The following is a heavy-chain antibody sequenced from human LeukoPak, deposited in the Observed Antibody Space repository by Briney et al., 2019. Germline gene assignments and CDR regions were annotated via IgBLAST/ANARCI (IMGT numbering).Heavy chain of an antibody. J-gene: IGHJ4*02. V-gene: IGHV4-59*01. Sequence: SETLSLTCSVSGGSISGYYWSWLRQPPGRGLEWLGYFYYSGSTTYKPSRKGRVTISVDTSENHFSLKLSSVTAADTAVYYCARGPNSGYGRFDYWGQGTLVTVSS. CDR2: FYYSGST. CDR3: ARGPNSGYGRFDY. CDR1: GGSISGYY. D-gene: IGHD5-12*01.